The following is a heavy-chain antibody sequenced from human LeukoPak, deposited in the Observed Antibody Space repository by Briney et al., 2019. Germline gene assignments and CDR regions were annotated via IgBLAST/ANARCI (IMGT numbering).Heavy chain of an antibody. Sequence: KPSETLSLTCAVYGGSFSGYYWSWIRQPPGKGLEWIGEINHSGSTNYNPSLKSRVTISVDTSKNQFSLKLSSVTAADTAVYYCARGPRYDSGWYLGNYYYYYGMDVWGQGTTVTVSS. V-gene: IGHV4-34*01. D-gene: IGHD6-19*01. CDR2: INHSGST. CDR1: GGSFSGYY. J-gene: IGHJ6*02. CDR3: ARGPRYDSGWYLGNYYYYYGMDV.